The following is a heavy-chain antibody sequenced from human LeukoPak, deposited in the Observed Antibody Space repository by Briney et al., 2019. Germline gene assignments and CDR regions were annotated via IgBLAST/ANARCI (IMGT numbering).Heavy chain of an antibody. Sequence: SETLSLTCTVSGGSISSYYWGWIRQPPGKGLEWIGYIHYSGITNYNPSLKSRVTISVDTSKNQFSLKLSSVTAADTAVYYCARGSGGRSDYWGQGTLVTVSS. J-gene: IGHJ4*02. CDR1: GGSISSYY. CDR2: IHYSGIT. V-gene: IGHV4-59*01. D-gene: IGHD4-23*01. CDR3: ARGSGGRSDY.